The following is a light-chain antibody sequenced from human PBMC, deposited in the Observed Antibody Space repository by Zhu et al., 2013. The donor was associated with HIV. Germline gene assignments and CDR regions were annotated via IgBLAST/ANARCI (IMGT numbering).Light chain of an antibody. Sequence: EIVLTQSPGSLALSPGERATLSCRASQTVNRGYLAWYQQKPGQPPRLLIYGASNRATGIPDRFSGSGSGTLFTLTITRLEPEDFAVYYCQHRSSGPFSFGPGTKVDSK. CDR2: GAS. V-gene: IGKV3D-20*02. CDR1: QTVNRGY. J-gene: IGKJ3*01. CDR3: QHRSSGPFS.